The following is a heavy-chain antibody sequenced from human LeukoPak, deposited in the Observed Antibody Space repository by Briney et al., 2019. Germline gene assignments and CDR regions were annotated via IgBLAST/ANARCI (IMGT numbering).Heavy chain of an antibody. V-gene: IGHV7-4-1*02. CDR3: ARAGVVLLWFGELLSDMDV. CDR2: IDTNTGNP. J-gene: IGHJ6*03. Sequence: ASVKVSCKASGYTFTSCAMNWVRQAPGQGLECMGWIDTNTGNPTYAQGFTGRFVFSLDTSVSTAYLQISSLKAEDTAVYYCARAGVVLLWFGELLSDMDVWGKGTTVTVSS. D-gene: IGHD3-10*01. CDR1: GYTFTSCA.